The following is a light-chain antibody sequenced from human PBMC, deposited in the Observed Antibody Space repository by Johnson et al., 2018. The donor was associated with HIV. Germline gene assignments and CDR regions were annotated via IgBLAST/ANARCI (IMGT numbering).Light chain of an antibody. J-gene: IGLJ1*01. Sequence: QSVLTQPPSVSAAPGQKVTISCSGSSSTIGNNYVSWYQVLPGTAPKLLIYKNDKRPSGIPDRFSGSKSGTSATLGIAGLQTGDEADYYCGTWDNSLSTGGVFGTGTKVTVL. V-gene: IGLV1-51*02. CDR2: KND. CDR1: SSTIGNNY. CDR3: GTWDNSLSTGGV.